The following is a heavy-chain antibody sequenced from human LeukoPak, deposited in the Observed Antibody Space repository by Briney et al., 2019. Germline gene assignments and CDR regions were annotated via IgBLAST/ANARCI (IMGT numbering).Heavy chain of an antibody. CDR2: IKQDGSEK. V-gene: IGHV3-7*01. Sequence: GGSLRLSCTASGFTFSSYWMSWVRQAPGKGLEWVANIKQDGSEKYYVDSVKGRFTISRDNAKNSLYLQMSSLRAEDTALYYCARDTAGNDYWGQGTLVTVSS. D-gene: IGHD6-19*01. J-gene: IGHJ4*02. CDR1: GFTFSSYW. CDR3: ARDTAGNDY.